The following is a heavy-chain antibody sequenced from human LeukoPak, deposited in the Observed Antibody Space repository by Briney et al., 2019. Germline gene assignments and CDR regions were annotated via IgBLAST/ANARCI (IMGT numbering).Heavy chain of an antibody. CDR2: ISAYNGNT. V-gene: IGHV1-18*01. Sequence: ASVKVSCKASGYTFTSYGISWVRQAPGQGLEWMGRISAYNGNTNYAQKLQGRVTMTTDTSTSTAYMELRSLRSDDTAVYYCARVWYSGSEPVDAFDIWGQGTMVTVSS. D-gene: IGHD1-26*01. CDR3: ARVWYSGSEPVDAFDI. J-gene: IGHJ3*02. CDR1: GYTFTSYG.